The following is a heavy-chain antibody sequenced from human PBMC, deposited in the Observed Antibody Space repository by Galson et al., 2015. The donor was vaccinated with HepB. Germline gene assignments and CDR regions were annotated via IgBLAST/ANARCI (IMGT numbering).Heavy chain of an antibody. CDR2: IWADGTDK. D-gene: IGHD3-10*01. Sequence: PGKGLGWVAVIWADGTDKYYADSVKGRFTISRDNSKNTLFLDMNSLRAEDTAVYYCASGTGPMKSYDFGSWGQGTLVTVSS. CDR3: ASGTGPMKSYDFGS. J-gene: IGHJ4*02. V-gene: IGHV3-33*01.